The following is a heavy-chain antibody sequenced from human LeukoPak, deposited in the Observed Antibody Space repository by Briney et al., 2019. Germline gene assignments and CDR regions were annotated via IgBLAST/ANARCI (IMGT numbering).Heavy chain of an antibody. Sequence: SETLSLTCTVSGGSMSSYYWSWIRQPPGKGLEWIGYIYYSGTTNYNPSLKSRVTMSVDTSMNQFSLKMSSVTAADTAVYYCARRRQWLPLDYWGQGTLVTVSS. J-gene: IGHJ4*02. CDR2: IYYSGTT. CDR1: GGSMSSYY. CDR3: ARRRQWLPLDY. V-gene: IGHV4-59*08. D-gene: IGHD6-19*01.